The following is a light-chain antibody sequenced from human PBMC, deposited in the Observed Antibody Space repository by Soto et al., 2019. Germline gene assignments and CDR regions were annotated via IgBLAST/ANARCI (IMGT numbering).Light chain of an antibody. Sequence: DIQLTKSPSLLSASVGDRVTITCRASQSISSWLAWYQQKPGKAPKLLIYDASSLESGVPSRFSGSGSGTEFTLTISSLQPEDVATYYCQEYNSYPVSFGQGTRLDIK. V-gene: IGKV1-5*01. CDR2: DAS. J-gene: IGKJ5*01. CDR1: QSISSW. CDR3: QEYNSYPVS.